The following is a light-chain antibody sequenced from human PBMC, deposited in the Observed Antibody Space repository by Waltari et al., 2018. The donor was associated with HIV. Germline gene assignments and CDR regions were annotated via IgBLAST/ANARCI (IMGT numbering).Light chain of an antibody. CDR2: NEN. Sequence: VLPPPPSASSAPREKALATCEGDNIATQSGHWYQQRPGQPPVLVTSNENARPSGIPGRFSGSTSGNTATLTISEAEAGDEVDYFCQVGDRSAGQPSDRYVFGPGTKVSVL. V-gene: IGLV3-21*02. CDR3: QVGDRSAGQPSDRYV. J-gene: IGLJ1*01. CDR1: NIATQS.